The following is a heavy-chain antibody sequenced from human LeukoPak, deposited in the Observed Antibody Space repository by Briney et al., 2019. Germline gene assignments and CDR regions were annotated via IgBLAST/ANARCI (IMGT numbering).Heavy chain of an antibody. V-gene: IGHV3-23*01. D-gene: IGHD4-23*01. CDR3: GKDPNGNFIGAFDF. CDR1: RFAFHNYA. Sequence: AGGSLRLSCAASRFAFHNYAMTWIRQAPERGLEWVSSISVDGGDIKYTDSAKGRFTISRDNPKGTLYLQMDSLRVEDTAVYYCGKDPNGNFIGAFDFWGQGTMVTVSS. J-gene: IGHJ3*01. CDR2: ISVDGGDI.